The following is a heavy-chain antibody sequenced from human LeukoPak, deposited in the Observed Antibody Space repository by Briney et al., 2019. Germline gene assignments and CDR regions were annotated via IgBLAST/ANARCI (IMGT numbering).Heavy chain of an antibody. Sequence: SETLSLTCTVSGGSISSYYWSWIRQPPGKGLEWIGYIYYSGSTNYNPSLKSRVTISVDTSKNQFSLKLSSVTAADTAVYYCARTTEGYCRGRSCYSYYYMDVWGKGTTVTVSS. D-gene: IGHD2-15*01. CDR2: IYYSGST. CDR1: GGSISSYY. V-gene: IGHV4-59*01. CDR3: ARTTEGYCRGRSCYSYYYMDV. J-gene: IGHJ6*03.